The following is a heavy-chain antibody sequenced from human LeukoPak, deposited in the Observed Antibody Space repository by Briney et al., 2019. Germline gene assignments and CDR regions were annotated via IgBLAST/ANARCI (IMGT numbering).Heavy chain of an antibody. D-gene: IGHD1-1*01. CDR3: ARGPPRGKYYYMDV. CDR2: IGTASDT. J-gene: IGHJ6*03. Sequence: GGSLRLSCAASGFTFSSFDMHWVRQPTGQGLEWVSTIGTASDTYYPGSVEGRFTLSRDNAKNSLYLQMNSLTAGDTAVFYCARGPPRGKYYYMDVWDKGTTVTVSS. V-gene: IGHV3-13*01. CDR1: GFTFSSFD.